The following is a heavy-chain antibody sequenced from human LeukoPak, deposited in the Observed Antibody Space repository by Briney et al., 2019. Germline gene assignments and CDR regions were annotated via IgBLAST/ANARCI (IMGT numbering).Heavy chain of an antibody. CDR3: ARRGYGSGSYHFDY. D-gene: IGHD3-10*01. CDR2: IYYSGST. Sequence: SQTLSLTCTVSGGSISSGDYYWSWLRQPPGKGLEWIGYIYYSGSTYYNPSLKSRVTISVDTSKNQFSLKLSSVTAADTAVYYCARRGYGSGSYHFDYWGQGTLVTVSS. CDR1: GGSISSGDYY. J-gene: IGHJ4*02. V-gene: IGHV4-30-4*01.